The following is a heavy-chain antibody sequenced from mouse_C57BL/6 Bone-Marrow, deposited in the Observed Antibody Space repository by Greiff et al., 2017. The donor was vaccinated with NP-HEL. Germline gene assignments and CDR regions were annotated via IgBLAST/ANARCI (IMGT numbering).Heavy chain of an antibody. CDR3: ARLGTYYGSSPYYFDY. J-gene: IGHJ2*01. D-gene: IGHD1-1*01. CDR2: ISSGSSTI. CDR1: GFTFSDYG. V-gene: IGHV5-17*01. Sequence: EVMLVESGGGLVKPGGSLKLSCAASGFTFSDYGMHWVRQAPEKGLEWVAYISSGSSTIYYADTVKGRFTISRDNAKNTLFLQMTSLRSEDTAMYYCARLGTYYGSSPYYFDYWGQGTTLTVSS.